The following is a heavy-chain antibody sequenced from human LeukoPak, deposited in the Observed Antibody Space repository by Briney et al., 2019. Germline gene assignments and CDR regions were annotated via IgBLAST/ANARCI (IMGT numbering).Heavy chain of an antibody. J-gene: IGHJ4*02. V-gene: IGHV4-38-2*02. CDR1: GYSISSGYY. CDR2: IYHSGST. CDR3: ARDVRIVSRYFDY. D-gene: IGHD3-22*01. Sequence: SETLSLTCTVSGYSISSGYYWGWIRQPPGKGLEWIGSIYHSGSTYYNPSLKSRVTISVDTSKDQFSLKLSSVTAADTAVCYCARDVRIVSRYFDYWGQGSLVTVSS.